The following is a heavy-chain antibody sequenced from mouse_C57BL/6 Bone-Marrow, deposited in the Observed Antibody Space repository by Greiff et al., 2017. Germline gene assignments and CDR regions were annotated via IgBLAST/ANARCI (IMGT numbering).Heavy chain of an antibody. J-gene: IGHJ4*01. Sequence: QVQLQQSGAELVRPGSSVKLSCKASGYTFTSYWMHWVKQRPIQGLEWIGNIDPSDSETHYNQKFKDKATLTVDKSSSTAYMQLSSLTSEDSAVYYCARGRRGYYAMDYWGQGTSVTVSS. CDR1: GYTFTSYW. CDR2: IDPSDSET. CDR3: ARGRRGYYAMDY. D-gene: IGHD2-12*01. V-gene: IGHV1-52*01.